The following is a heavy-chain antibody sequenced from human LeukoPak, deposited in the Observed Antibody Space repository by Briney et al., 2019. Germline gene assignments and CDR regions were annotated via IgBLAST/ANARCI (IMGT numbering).Heavy chain of an antibody. Sequence: GGSLRLSCAASGFTFSSYGMHWVCQAPGKGLEWVAVIWYDGSNKYYADSVKGRFTISRDNSKNALYLQMNSLRAEDTAVYYCAKTRGISISGVVPLCDYWGQGTLVTVSS. CDR2: IWYDGSNK. CDR1: GFTFSSYG. V-gene: IGHV3-33*06. CDR3: AKTRGISISGVVPLCDY. J-gene: IGHJ4*02. D-gene: IGHD3-3*01.